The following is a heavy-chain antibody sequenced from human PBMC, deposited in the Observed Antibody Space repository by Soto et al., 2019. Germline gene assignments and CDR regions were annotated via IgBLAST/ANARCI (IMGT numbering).Heavy chain of an antibody. CDR2: IWYHGTTK. CDR1: VFSLSGYG. D-gene: IGHD5-12*01. Sequence: GGSLRLSCEVSVFSLSGYGMHWVRQAPGKGLEWVAVIWYHGTTKNYADSVKGRFTISRDSSKNTVYLQMDSLKVEDTAVYYCARDVDRTSHLNWFDPWGQGVMVTVSS. V-gene: IGHV3-33*01. J-gene: IGHJ5*02. CDR3: ARDVDRTSHLNWFDP.